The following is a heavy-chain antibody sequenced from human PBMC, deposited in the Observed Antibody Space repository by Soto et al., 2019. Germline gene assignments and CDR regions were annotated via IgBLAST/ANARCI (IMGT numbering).Heavy chain of an antibody. CDR3: ARSGDCSSTSCYWYFDL. D-gene: IGHD2-2*01. CDR1: GGTFSSYA. V-gene: IGHV1-69*01. J-gene: IGHJ2*01. CDR2: IIPIFGTA. Sequence: QVQLVQSGAEVKKPGSSVKVSCKASGGTFSSYAISWVRQAPGQGLEWMGGIIPIFGTANYAQKFQGRVTITADESTSTAYVELSSLRSEDTAVYYCARSGDCSSTSCYWYFDLWGRGTLVTVSS.